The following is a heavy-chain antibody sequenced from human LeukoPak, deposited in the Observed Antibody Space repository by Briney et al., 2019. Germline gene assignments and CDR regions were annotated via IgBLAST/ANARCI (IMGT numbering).Heavy chain of an antibody. D-gene: IGHD2-21*02. Sequence: SETLSLTCTVSGGSISSHYWSWIRQPPGKGLELIGNIYYSGITNYNSSLKSRVAISVDTSKNQFSLSLSSVTAADTAVYYCARDRSVVVTANYIPWYFDLWGRGTLVTVSS. V-gene: IGHV4-59*11. J-gene: IGHJ2*01. CDR2: IYYSGIT. CDR1: GGSISSHY. CDR3: ARDRSVVVTANYIPWYFDL.